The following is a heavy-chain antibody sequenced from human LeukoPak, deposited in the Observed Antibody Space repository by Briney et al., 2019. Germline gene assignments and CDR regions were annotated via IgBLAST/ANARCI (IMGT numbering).Heavy chain of an antibody. Sequence: PTSETLSLTCTVSGGSISSSSYYWGWIRQAPGKGLEWVANIKQDGSEKYYVDSVKGRFTISRDNAKNSLYLQMNSLRAEDTAVYYCARGEIVLMVYAIWPNDAFDIWGQGTMVTVSS. CDR2: IKQDGSEK. V-gene: IGHV3-7*01. CDR3: ARGEIVLMVYAIWPNDAFDI. CDR1: GGSISSSSYY. D-gene: IGHD2-8*01. J-gene: IGHJ3*02.